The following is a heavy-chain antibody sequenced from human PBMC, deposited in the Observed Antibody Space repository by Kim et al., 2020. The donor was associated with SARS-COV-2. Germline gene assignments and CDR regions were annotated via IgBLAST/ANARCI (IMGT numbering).Heavy chain of an antibody. D-gene: IGHD1-26*01. Sequence: ASVKVSCKASGYTFTNFAMHWVRQAPGQGLEWMGWINAGNGNTKYSQKFQGRVTITRDTSASTAYMELSSLRSEDTAVYYCARPREIEREVYFNYWGQGSLVTVSS. CDR1: GYTFTNFA. V-gene: IGHV1-3*01. J-gene: IGHJ4*02. CDR3: ARPREIEREVYFNY. CDR2: INAGNGNT.